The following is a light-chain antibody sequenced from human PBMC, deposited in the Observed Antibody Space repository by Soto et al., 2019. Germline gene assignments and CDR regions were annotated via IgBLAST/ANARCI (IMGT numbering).Light chain of an antibody. CDR1: QGTSTW. CDR3: QQTNSFPLT. CDR2: AAA. Sequence: DIQMTQSPSSVSASVGDRVTITCRASQGTSTWLAWVQQKPGKAPKLLIAAAAKLQSGVPSRFIGSCSGTDFTLTINSLQPEDFATYYCQQTNSFPLTFGGGTKVDIK. J-gene: IGKJ4*01. V-gene: IGKV1D-12*01.